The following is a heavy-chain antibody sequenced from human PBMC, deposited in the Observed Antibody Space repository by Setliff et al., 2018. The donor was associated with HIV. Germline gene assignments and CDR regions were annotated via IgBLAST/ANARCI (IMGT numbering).Heavy chain of an antibody. V-gene: IGHV3-21*01. Sequence: GGSLRLSCAVSGFNFRGYNMNWVRQAPGKGLGWVSSISTSSTYTYYADSVKGRFTISRDNAKNAVYLQMNSLRAEDTAVYYCARGEPTILVVPAAFFDYWGQGTLVTVSS. CDR2: ISTSSTYT. D-gene: IGHD2-2*01. CDR1: GFNFRGYN. J-gene: IGHJ4*02. CDR3: ARGEPTILVVPAAFFDY.